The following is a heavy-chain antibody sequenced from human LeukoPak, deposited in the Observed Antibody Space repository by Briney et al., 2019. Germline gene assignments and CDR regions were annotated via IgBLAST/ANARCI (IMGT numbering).Heavy chain of an antibody. V-gene: IGHV3-30*02. J-gene: IGHJ6*03. CDR2: IQYDGSNE. Sequence: PGGSLRLSCAASRFTFSSYGMHWVRQAPGKGLEWVAYIQYDGSNEQYADSVKGRFSISRDSSKNILYLQMNSLRAEDTAVYYCVGYGSGSYYNYYMDVWGKGTTVTVSS. D-gene: IGHD3-10*01. CDR1: RFTFSSYG. CDR3: VGYGSGSYYNYYMDV.